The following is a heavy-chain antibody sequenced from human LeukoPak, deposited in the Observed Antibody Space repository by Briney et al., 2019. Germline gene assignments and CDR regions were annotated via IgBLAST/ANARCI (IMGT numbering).Heavy chain of an antibody. J-gene: IGHJ6*03. CDR3: ARADRTLYDYYMDV. CDR1: GFTFSDYY. Sequence: SGGSLRLSCAASGFTFSDYYMSWIRQAPGKGLEWVSYISSSGSTIYYADSVKGRFTISTDNAKNSLYLQINSLRAEDTAVYYCARADRTLYDYYMDVWGKGTTVTVSS. CDR2: ISSSGSTI. V-gene: IGHV3-11*01.